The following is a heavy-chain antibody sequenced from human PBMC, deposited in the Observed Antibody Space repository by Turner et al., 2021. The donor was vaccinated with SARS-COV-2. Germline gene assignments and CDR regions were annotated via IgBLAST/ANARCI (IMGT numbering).Heavy chain of an antibody. D-gene: IGHD6-19*01. CDR2: IHYSGST. CDR1: GGSISSYY. Sequence: QVQLQESGPGLVKPSATLSLTCTVSGGSISSYYWSWIRQPPGKGLEWIGYIHYSGSTNYNPSHKSRVTISVDTSKNQFSLKLSSVTAADTAVYYCARHGFSGWDGGGMDVWGQGTTVTVSS. J-gene: IGHJ6*02. CDR3: ARHGFSGWDGGGMDV. V-gene: IGHV4-59*08.